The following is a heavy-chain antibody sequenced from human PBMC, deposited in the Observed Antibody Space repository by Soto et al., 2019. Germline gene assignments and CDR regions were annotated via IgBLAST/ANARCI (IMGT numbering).Heavy chain of an antibody. J-gene: IGHJ4*02. Sequence: QVQLVESGGGVVQPGRSLRLSCAASGFTFSSYGMHWVRQAPGKGLEWVALISYDGSDKYYADSVKGRFAISRDNSKNTLYLQMNSLRVGDTAVYYCGAGQYFSDYLGQGTLVTVSS. CDR3: GAGQYFSDY. CDR1: GFTFSSYG. D-gene: IGHD6-13*01. CDR2: ISYDGSDK. V-gene: IGHV3-30*03.